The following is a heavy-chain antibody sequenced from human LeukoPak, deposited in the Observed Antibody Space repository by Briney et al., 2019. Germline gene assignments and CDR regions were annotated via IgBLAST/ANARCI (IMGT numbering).Heavy chain of an antibody. J-gene: IGHJ6*02. CDR3: ARTAKEAVDV. CDR2: VYTNGGT. V-gene: IGHV4-4*07. Sequence: NPSETLSLTCTVSGGSLITYYWNWIRQPAGKGLEWIGRVYTNGGTNYNPSLKSRLTVSVDTSKNQFSLSLSSVTAADTAVYYCARTAKEAVDVWGQGTTVTVSS. CDR1: GGSLITYY.